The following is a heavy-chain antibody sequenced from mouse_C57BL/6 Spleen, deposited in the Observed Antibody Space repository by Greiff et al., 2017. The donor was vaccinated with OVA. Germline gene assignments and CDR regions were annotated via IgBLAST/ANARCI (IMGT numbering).Heavy chain of an antibody. Sequence: VQLQQSGPELVKPGASVKISCKASGYSFTGYYMNWVKQSPEKSLEWIGEINPSTGGTTYNQKFKAKATLTVDKSSSTAYMQLKSLTSEDSAVYYCARWVLLRDYAMDYWGQGTSVTVSS. CDR2: INPSTGGT. D-gene: IGHD1-1*01. CDR3: ARWVLLRDYAMDY. V-gene: IGHV1-42*01. CDR1: GYSFTGYY. J-gene: IGHJ4*01.